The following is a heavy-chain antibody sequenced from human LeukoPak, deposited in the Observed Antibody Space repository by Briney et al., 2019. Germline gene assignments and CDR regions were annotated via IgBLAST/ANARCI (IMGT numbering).Heavy chain of an antibody. J-gene: IGHJ5*02. CDR1: GGTFSSYA. D-gene: IGHD6-13*01. V-gene: IGHV1-69*05. CDR2: IIPIFGTA. Sequence: AASVKVSCKASGGTFSSYAISWVRQAPGQGLEWMGGIIPIFGTANYAQKFQGRVTITRDTSASTAYMELSSLRSEDTAVYYCARVLLGGIAAAGSGWYPSWFDPWGQGTLVTVSS. CDR3: ARVLLGGIAAAGSGWYPSWFDP.